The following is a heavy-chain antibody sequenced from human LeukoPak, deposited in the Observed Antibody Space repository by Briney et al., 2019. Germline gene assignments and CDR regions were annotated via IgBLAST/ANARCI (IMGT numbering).Heavy chain of an antibody. CDR1: GDSISSSGYY. CDR3: AGGYSYGLNYFDY. D-gene: IGHD5-18*01. V-gene: IGHV4-34*01. CDR2: INHSGST. J-gene: IGHJ4*02. Sequence: PSETLSLTCSVSGDSISSSGYYWSWIRQPPGKGLEWIGEINHSGSTNYNPSLKSRVTISVDTSKNQFSLKLSSVTAADTAVYYCAGGYSYGLNYFDYWGQGALVTVSS.